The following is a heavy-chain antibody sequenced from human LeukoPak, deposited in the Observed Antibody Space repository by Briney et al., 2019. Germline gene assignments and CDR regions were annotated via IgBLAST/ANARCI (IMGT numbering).Heavy chain of an antibody. J-gene: IGHJ4*02. CDR2: INPNSGGT. Sequence: AASVKVSCKASGYTFTSCDINWVRQAPGQGLEWMGWINPNSGGTNYAQKFQGRVTMTRDTSISTAYMELSRLRSDDTAVYYCARDVVDTAMAGGYWGQGTLVTVSS. CDR3: ARDVVDTAMAGGY. CDR1: GYTFTSCD. V-gene: IGHV1-2*02. D-gene: IGHD5-18*01.